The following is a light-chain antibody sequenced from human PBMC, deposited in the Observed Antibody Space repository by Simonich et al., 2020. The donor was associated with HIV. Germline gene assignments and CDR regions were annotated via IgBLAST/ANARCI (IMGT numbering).Light chain of an antibody. CDR3: SSYTSDISWV. V-gene: IGLV2-14*01. CDR1: SSNVGGYNY. Sequence: QSALTQPASVSGSPGQSITISCTGTSSNVGGYNYVSWYPQHPGKAPKLMIYDVTKRPSGVSNRFSGSKSDNTASLTISGLQAEDEADYYCSSYTSDISWVFGGGTKLTVL. J-gene: IGLJ3*02. CDR2: DVT.